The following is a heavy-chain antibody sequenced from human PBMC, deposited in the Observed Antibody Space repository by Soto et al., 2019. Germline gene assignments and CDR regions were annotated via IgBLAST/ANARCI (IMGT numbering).Heavy chain of an antibody. Sequence: GGSLRLSCAASGFTFSSYGMHWVRQAPGKGLEWVAVIWYDGSNKYYADCVKGRFTISRDNSKNTLYLQMNSLRAEDTAVYYCARTYDYIWGGSSVHEYYFDYWGQGTLVTVSS. J-gene: IGHJ4*02. D-gene: IGHD3-16*01. CDR2: IWYDGSNK. CDR1: GFTFSSYG. CDR3: ARTYDYIWGGSSVHEYYFDY. V-gene: IGHV3-33*01.